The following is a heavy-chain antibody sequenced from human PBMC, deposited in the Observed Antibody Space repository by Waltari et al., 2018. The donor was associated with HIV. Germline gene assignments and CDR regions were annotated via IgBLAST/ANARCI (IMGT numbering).Heavy chain of an antibody. CDR3: ARGEIQLGIDY. J-gene: IGHJ4*02. Sequence: QVQLVQSGAEVKKPGASVKVSCKASGYTFTSYAMHWVRQAPGQRLEWMGWINAGNGNTKYSQKCQGRVTITRDTSASTAYMELSSLRSEDTAVYYCARGEIQLGIDYWGQGTLVTVSS. V-gene: IGHV1-3*01. CDR2: INAGNGNT. D-gene: IGHD5-18*01. CDR1: GYTFTSYA.